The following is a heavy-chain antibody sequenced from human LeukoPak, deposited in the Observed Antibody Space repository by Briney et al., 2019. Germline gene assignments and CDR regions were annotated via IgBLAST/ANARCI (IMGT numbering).Heavy chain of an antibody. CDR2: IYTSGST. V-gene: IGHV4-61*02. CDR1: GNSISSGDNY. D-gene: IGHD5-18*01. J-gene: IGHJ6*03. Sequence: PSETLSLTCTVSGNSISSGDNYWSWIRQPAGKGLEWIGRIYTSGSTNYNPSLKSRVTVSGDTSKNQFSLRLSSVTAADTAVYYCARDHRGSYGYIKVYYYYYMDVWGKGTTVTVSS. CDR3: ARDHRGSYGYIKVYYYYYMDV.